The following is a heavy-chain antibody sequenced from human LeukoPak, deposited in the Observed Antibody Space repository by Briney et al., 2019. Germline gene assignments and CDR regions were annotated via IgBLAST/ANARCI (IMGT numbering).Heavy chain of an antibody. CDR3: ARARSPSSGYLLRDHNWFDP. V-gene: IGHV1-69*13. CDR1: GGTFSSYA. J-gene: IGHJ5*02. CDR2: IIPIFGTA. D-gene: IGHD3-22*01. Sequence: ASVKVSCKASGGTFSSYAISWVRQAPGQGLEWMGGIIPIFGTANYAQKFQGRVTITADESTSTAYMELSSLRSEDTAVYYCARARSPSSGYLLRDHNWFDPWGQGTLVTVSS.